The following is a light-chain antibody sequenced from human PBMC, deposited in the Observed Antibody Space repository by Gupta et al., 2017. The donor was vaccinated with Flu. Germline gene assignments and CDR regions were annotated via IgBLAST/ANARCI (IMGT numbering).Light chain of an antibody. Sequence: TSSDVGGYDYVSWYRQHPGKAPELMIYGVTRRPSGVPDRFSGSKSGNTASLTVSGLQADDEAHYYYSSHAGKNDVIFGGGTQLTVL. J-gene: IGLJ2*01. CDR3: SSHAGKNDVI. CDR2: GVT. CDR1: SSDVGGYDY. V-gene: IGLV2-8*01.